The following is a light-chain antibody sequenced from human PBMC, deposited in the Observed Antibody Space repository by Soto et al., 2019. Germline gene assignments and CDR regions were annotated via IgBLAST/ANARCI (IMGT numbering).Light chain of an antibody. V-gene: IGKV1-39*01. CDR3: QQTYTLPRT. Sequence: DIQMTQSPSPLSASVGDRVTIACRASQTVSKFVNWYQQKPGKVPALLIYSTSTLYSGVPSRFSGSGSGTEFTLTINGLQPEDFATYYCQQTYTLPRTFAQGTKGDIK. CDR2: STS. J-gene: IGKJ1*01. CDR1: QTVSKF.